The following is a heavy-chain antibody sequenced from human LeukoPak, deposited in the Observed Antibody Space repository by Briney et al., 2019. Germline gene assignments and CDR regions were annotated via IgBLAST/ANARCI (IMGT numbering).Heavy chain of an antibody. D-gene: IGHD6-13*01. J-gene: IGHJ4*02. Sequence: GGSLRLSCAASGFTFSSCGMHWVRQAPGKGLEWVAVISYDGSKKYYADSVKGRFTSSRDNSKNTLYLQMNSLRAEDTAVYYCAKDRSSSWTFDYWGQGTLVTVSS. V-gene: IGHV3-30*18. CDR3: AKDRSSSWTFDY. CDR1: GFTFSSCG. CDR2: ISYDGSKK.